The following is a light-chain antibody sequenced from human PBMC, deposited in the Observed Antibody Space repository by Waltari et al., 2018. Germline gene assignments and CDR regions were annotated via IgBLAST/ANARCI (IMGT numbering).Light chain of an antibody. CDR1: QRISSY. J-gene: IGKJ1*01. V-gene: IGKV1-39*01. Sequence: DIQMTQSPSSLSASVGDRVTITCRASQRISSYLNWYQQKPGKAPKLLIYAASRLQSGVPSRFSGSGSGTDFILTISSLQPEDFATYYCQQSYSTPRTFGQGTKVEIK. CDR2: AAS. CDR3: QQSYSTPRT.